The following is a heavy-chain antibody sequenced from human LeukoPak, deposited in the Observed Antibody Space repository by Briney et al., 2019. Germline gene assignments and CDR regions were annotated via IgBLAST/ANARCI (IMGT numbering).Heavy chain of an antibody. CDR1: GGSISSSNW. D-gene: IGHD3-22*01. CDR3: ARARVRSYSYDSSGFYTSDWHFDL. Sequence: PSGTLSLTCAVSGGSISSSNWWSWVRQPPGKGLEWIGYIYSSGSTQYNPSLKGRVTISVDTSKNQFSLKLSSVTAADTAVYYCARARVRSYSYDSSGFYTSDWHFDLWGRGTLVTVSS. CDR2: IYSSGST. V-gene: IGHV4-4*02. J-gene: IGHJ2*01.